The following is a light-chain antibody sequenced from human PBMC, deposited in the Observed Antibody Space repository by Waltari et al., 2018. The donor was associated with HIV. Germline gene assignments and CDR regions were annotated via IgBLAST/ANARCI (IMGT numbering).Light chain of an antibody. V-gene: IGKV3-11*01. Sequence: EIVLTQSQATLSLSPGERATLACRASQSVRSYLAWYQQKPGQAPRLLIYDVSNRGTGIPARFSGSGSGTDFTLTISGLEPEDFAGYSCQQRSTWPRTFGPGTKVDIK. J-gene: IGKJ3*01. CDR3: QQRSTWPRT. CDR1: QSVRSY. CDR2: DVS.